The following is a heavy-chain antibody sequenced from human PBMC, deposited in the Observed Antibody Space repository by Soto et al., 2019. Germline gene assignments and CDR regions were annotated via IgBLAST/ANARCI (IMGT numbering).Heavy chain of an antibody. CDR2: VYWDDDK. D-gene: IGHD3-16*01. CDR1: GFSLNTRDVG. J-gene: IGHJ4*02. CDR3: AHCRGGVASF. Sequence: QITLNESGPALVKPTQTLTLTCTFSGFSLNTRDVGVGWIRQPPGKALEWLGVVYWDDDKTYSPSLKSRRTITKDTPKNQVVLRMTKMGPVDTATYYCAHCRGGVASFWGQGTLVTVSS. V-gene: IGHV2-5*02.